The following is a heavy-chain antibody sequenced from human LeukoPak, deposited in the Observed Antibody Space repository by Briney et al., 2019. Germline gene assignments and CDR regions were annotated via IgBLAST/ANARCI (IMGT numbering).Heavy chain of an antibody. CDR2: IYYSGST. CDR3: ARATRITMVRADAFDI. D-gene: IGHD3-10*01. J-gene: IGHJ3*02. V-gene: IGHV4-31*03. Sequence: SETLPLTCTVSGGSISSGGYYWSWIRQHPGKGLEWIGYIYYSGSTYYNPSLKSRVTISVDTSKNQFSLKLSSVTAADTAVYYCARATRITMVRADAFDIWGQGTMVTVSS. CDR1: GGSISSGGYY.